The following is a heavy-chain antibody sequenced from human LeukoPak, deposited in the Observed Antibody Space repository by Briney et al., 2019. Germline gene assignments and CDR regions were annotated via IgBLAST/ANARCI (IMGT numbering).Heavy chain of an antibody. D-gene: IGHD6-13*01. CDR2: IWYDGSNK. V-gene: IGHV3-33*01. CDR3: ARGYSSSWYYFDY. J-gene: IGHJ4*02. CDR1: GFTLSSYC. Sequence: GGSLILSCAASGFTLSSYCMHWVRQAPGEGREWVGVIWYDGSNKYYADSVKGRFTISRDNSKNTLYLQMNSLRAEDTAVYYCARGYSSSWYYFDYWGQGTLVTVSS.